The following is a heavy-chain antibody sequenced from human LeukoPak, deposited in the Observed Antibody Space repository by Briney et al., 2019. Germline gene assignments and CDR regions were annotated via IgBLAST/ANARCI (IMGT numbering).Heavy chain of an antibody. V-gene: IGHV4-59*01. CDR2: MYNTGST. CDR3: ARFPDY. Sequence: SETLSLTCTVSGGSISSYHWTWMRQAPGKGLEWIGYMYNTGSTNYNPSLKSRVTISVDTSKNQFSLKLSSVTAADTAVYYCARFPDYWGQGTLVTVSS. CDR1: GGSISSYH. J-gene: IGHJ4*02.